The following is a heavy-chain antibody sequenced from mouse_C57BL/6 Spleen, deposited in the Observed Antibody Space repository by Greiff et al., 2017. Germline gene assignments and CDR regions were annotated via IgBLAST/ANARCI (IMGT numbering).Heavy chain of an antibody. CDR2: INPYNGGT. Sequence: VQLQQSGPVLVKPGASVKMSCKASGYTFTDYYMNWVKQSHGKSLEWIGVINPYNGGTSYNQKFKGKATLTVDKSSSTAYMALNSLTSEDSAVYYCARGVVASDYFDYWGQGTTLTVSS. CDR3: ARGVVASDYFDY. CDR1: GYTFTDYY. V-gene: IGHV1-19*01. J-gene: IGHJ2*01. D-gene: IGHD1-1*01.